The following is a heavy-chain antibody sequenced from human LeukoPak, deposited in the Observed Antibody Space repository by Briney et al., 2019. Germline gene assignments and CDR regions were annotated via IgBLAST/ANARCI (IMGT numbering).Heavy chain of an antibody. V-gene: IGHV1-2*02. Sequence: GASVKVSCKASGYTLTDYYMHWVRQAPGQGLEWMGWINPNSGVTNYAQKFQGGVTMTRDTSISTAYMELNRLKSDDTAVYYCARVSLIYGSGSYYQSPLTYWGQGTLVTVSS. J-gene: IGHJ4*02. CDR2: INPNSGVT. CDR1: GYTLTDYY. D-gene: IGHD3-10*01. CDR3: ARVSLIYGSGSYYQSPLTY.